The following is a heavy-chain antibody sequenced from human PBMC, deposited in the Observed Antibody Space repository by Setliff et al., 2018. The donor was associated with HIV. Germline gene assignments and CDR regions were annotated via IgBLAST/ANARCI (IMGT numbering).Heavy chain of an antibody. D-gene: IGHD6-13*01. CDR2: IYHSGNA. CDR1: GGFISTGGYS. J-gene: IGHJ4*02. CDR3: ARGGSRGSWYWDY. V-gene: IGHV4-30-2*01. Sequence: PSETLSLTCTVSGGFISTGGYSWSWIRQPPGKGLEWIGYIYHSGNAYYNPSLKSRVSISVDRSKNHFSLRLSSVTAADTAVYYCARGGSRGSWYWDYWGQGTLVTVSS.